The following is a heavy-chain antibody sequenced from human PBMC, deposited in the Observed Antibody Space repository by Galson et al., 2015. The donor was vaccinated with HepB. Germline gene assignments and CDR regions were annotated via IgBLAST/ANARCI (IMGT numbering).Heavy chain of an antibody. D-gene: IGHD2-8*01. J-gene: IGHJ6*02. CDR1: GGHIHLSG. V-gene: IGHV3-74*03. Sequence: SLRLACAVDGGHIHLSGRHGGGQVPRKGLVSASSVESNETATKHAGAVNARFTISRDNAKKTVYLQMNSLRDDDTAVYYCAREPLNGRNDSCFGLDVWGQGTTVTVSS. CDR3: AREPLNGRNDSCFGLDV. CDR2: VESNETAT.